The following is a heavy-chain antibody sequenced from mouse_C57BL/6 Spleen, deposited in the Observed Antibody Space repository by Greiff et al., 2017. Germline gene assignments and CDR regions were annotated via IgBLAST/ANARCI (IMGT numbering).Heavy chain of an antibody. D-gene: IGHD1-1*01. CDR2: IYPGDGDT. Sequence: VQLQQSGAELVKPGASVKISCKASGYAFSSYWMNWVKQRPGKGLEWIGQIYPGDGDTNYNGKFKGKATLTADKSSSTAYMQLSSLTSDDSAVYFCNYYGSRGYAMDYWGQGTSVTVSS. J-gene: IGHJ4*01. CDR3: NYYGSRGYAMDY. V-gene: IGHV1-80*01. CDR1: GYAFSSYW.